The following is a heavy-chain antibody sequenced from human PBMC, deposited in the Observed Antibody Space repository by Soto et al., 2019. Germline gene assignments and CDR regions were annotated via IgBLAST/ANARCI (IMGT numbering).Heavy chain of an antibody. CDR3: VREYYDSSGYPFDY. J-gene: IGHJ4*02. D-gene: IGHD3-22*01. CDR1: GFTFSSYA. V-gene: IGHV3-64D*08. CDR2: ISSNGGST. Sequence: GGSLRLSCSASGFTFSSYAMHWVRQAPGKGLEYVSAISSNGGSTYYADSVKGRFTISRDNSKNTLYLQMSSLRAEDTAVYYCVREYYDSSGYPFDYWGQGTLVTVSS.